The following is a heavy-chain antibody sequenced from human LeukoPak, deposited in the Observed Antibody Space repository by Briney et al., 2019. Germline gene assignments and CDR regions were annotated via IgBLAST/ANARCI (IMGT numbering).Heavy chain of an antibody. CDR3: ASDRHYSSSWYAFDI. D-gene: IGHD6-13*01. Sequence: ASVKVSCKASGYTFTSYAMHWVRQAPGQRLEWMGWINAGNGNTKYSQKLQGRVTMTTDTSTSTAYMELRSLRSDDTAVYYCASDRHYSSSWYAFDIWGQGTMVTVSS. CDR1: GYTFTSYA. V-gene: IGHV1-3*01. J-gene: IGHJ3*02. CDR2: INAGNGNT.